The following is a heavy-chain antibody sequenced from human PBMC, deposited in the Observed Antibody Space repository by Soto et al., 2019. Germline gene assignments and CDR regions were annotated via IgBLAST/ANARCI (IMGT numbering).Heavy chain of an antibody. CDR3: TRDRSGTMLF. Sequence: EVQLVESGGGLVQPGGSLRLSCTASGFTFSNYWMSWVRQAPGEGLEWVANMNQDGSERYYVDSVKGRFTISRDNAKNSLYLQINSLRVEDTAIYYCTRDRSGTMLFWGQGTLVTVSS. V-gene: IGHV3-7*01. CDR2: MNQDGSER. CDR1: GFTFSNYW. J-gene: IGHJ4*02. D-gene: IGHD1-7*01.